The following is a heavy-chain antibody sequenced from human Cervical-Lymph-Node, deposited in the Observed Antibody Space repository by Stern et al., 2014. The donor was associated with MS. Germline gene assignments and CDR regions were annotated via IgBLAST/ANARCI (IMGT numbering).Heavy chain of an antibody. CDR2: IDWDNTE. CDR1: GFSLSTSGMR. V-gene: IGHV2-70*01. J-gene: IGHJ5*02. D-gene: IGHD1-1*01. Sequence: QVTLRESGPGMVKPTQTLTLTCTFSGFSLSTSGMRVSWNRQPQGRALECLALIDWDNTEFYSASLRTRLSISKDTSRNQVVLVMTNMDPTDTATFFCARSYNWSPFDPWGQGTLVTVSS. CDR3: ARSYNWSPFDP.